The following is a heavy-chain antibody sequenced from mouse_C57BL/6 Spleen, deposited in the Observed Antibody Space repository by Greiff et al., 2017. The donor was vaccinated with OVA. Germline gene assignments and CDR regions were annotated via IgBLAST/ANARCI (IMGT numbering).Heavy chain of an antibody. V-gene: IGHV1-54*01. J-gene: IGHJ1*03. Sequence: LQESGAELVRPGTSVKVSCKASGYAFTNYLIEWVKQRPGQGLEWIGVINPGSGGTNYNEKFKGKATLTADKSSSTAYMQLSSLTSEDSAVYFCARYMEDGYLWYFDVWGTGTTVTVSS. CDR2: INPGSGGT. CDR3: ARYMEDGYLWYFDV. CDR1: GYAFTNYL. D-gene: IGHD2-3*01.